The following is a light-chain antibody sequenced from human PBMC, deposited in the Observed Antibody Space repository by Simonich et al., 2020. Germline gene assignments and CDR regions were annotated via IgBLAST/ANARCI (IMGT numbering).Light chain of an antibody. J-gene: IGLJ2*01. CDR2: EGS. Sequence: QSALTQPASVSGSPGQSITISCPGTSRDVGSYNLVSWSQQHPGKATKLMIFEGSKRPSGVSKRFSGSKAGNTASLTISGLQAEDEADYYCCSYAGSSTLVFGGGTKLTVL. CDR3: CSYAGSSTLV. V-gene: IGLV2-23*01. CDR1: SRDVGSYNL.